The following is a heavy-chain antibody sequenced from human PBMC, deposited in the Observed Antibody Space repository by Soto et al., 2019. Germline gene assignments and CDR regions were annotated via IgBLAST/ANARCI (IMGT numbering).Heavy chain of an antibody. CDR3: ARDRYGGHDY. Sequence: GWSLRLSCASSVFTFISYAMHWVRQAPGKGLEWVAVISYDGSNKYYADSVKGRFTISRDNSKNTLYLQMNSLRAEDTAVYYCARDRYGGHDYWGQGTLVTVSS. CDR2: ISYDGSNK. J-gene: IGHJ4*02. CDR1: VFTFISYA. V-gene: IGHV3-30-3*01. D-gene: IGHD1-26*01.